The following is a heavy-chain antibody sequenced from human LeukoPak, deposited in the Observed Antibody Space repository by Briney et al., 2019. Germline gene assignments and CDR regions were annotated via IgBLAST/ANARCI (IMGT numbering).Heavy chain of an antibody. CDR3: VREARGYHYTYFDY. D-gene: IGHD5-18*01. Sequence: PGGSLRLSCTASGFTLGGHDMHWVRQTTGDGLEWVAAVSAGHHAFYAGSVKGRFTASREDAKNSLYLQMNSLRAGDTAVYYCVREARGYHYTYFDYWGQGSLVTVSS. J-gene: IGHJ4*02. CDR1: GFTLGGHD. V-gene: IGHV3-13*01. CDR2: VSAGHHA.